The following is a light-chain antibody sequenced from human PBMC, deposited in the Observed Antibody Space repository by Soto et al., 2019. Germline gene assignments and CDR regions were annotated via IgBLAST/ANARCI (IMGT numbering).Light chain of an antibody. V-gene: IGKV3-15*01. J-gene: IGKJ1*01. CDR2: GAS. Sequence: EIVMTQSPATLSVSPGERATLSCRASQSVSSNLAWYQQKPGQAPRLLIYGASTRATGIPTWFSGSGSGTEFTLTISSLQSEDFAVYYCQQYNNWPPPPWTFGQVTKVEIK. CDR3: QQYNNWPPPPWT. CDR1: QSVSSN.